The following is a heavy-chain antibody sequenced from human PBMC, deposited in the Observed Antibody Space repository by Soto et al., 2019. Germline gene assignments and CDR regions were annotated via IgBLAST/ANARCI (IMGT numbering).Heavy chain of an antibody. CDR1: GDSVNGY. V-gene: IGHV4-4*02. D-gene: IGHD2-15*01. J-gene: IGHJ4*02. CDR2: IHHSGST. Sequence: QVQLQESGPGLVQPSGILSLTCTVSGDSVNGYWSWVRQPPGKGLEWIGEIHHSGSTKYNLSLKSRVTIPIDNSKSQFSLNLNSVAAADTAVYYCARHGGFYFDYWGQGSLVTVSS. CDR3: ARHGGFYFDY.